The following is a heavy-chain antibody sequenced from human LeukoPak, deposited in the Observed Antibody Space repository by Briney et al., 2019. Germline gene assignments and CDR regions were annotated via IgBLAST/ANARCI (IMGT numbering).Heavy chain of an antibody. J-gene: IGHJ4*02. V-gene: IGHV4-34*01. D-gene: IGHD3-16*02. Sequence: SETLSLTCAVYGGSFSGYYWSWIRQPPGKGLEWIGEINHSGSTNYNPSLKSRVTISVDTSKNQFSLKLSSVTAADTAVYYCVRLGELSSLDYWGQGTLVTVSS. CDR1: GGSFSGYY. CDR3: VRLGELSSLDY. CDR2: INHSGST.